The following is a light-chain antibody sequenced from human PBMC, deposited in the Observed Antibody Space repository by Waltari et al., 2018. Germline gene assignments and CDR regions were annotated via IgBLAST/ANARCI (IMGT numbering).Light chain of an antibody. CDR2: DAS. Sequence: EIVLTQSPAILSFSPGERATLSCRASQSVGTYLAWYQQRPGQSPRLLIYDASYRATGIPARFSGSGSETNFTLTISSLQPEDFAVYYCQQRRSWPLTFGGGTRVQI. J-gene: IGKJ4*01. CDR1: QSVGTY. V-gene: IGKV3-11*01. CDR3: QQRRSWPLT.